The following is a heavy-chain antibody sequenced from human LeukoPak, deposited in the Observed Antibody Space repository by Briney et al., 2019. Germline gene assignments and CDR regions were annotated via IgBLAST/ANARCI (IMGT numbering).Heavy chain of an antibody. CDR1: GFTFSSYS. CDR3: ARDEATAAY. J-gene: IGHJ4*02. Sequence: GGSLRLSCAASGFTFSSYSMNWVRQAPGKGLEWVSSISSSSSYIYYAASVKGRFTISRDNAKNSLYLQMNSLRAEDTAVYYCARDEATAAYWGQGTLVTVSS. D-gene: IGHD2-2*01. V-gene: IGHV3-21*01. CDR2: ISSSSSYI.